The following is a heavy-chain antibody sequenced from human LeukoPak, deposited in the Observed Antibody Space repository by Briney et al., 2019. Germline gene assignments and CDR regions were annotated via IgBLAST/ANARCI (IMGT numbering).Heavy chain of an antibody. V-gene: IGHV4-59*01. CDR2: IYYIGST. CDR1: GGSTSSYY. CDR3: ASHIAVAGQVDY. Sequence: PETLSLTCTVSGGSTSSYYWSRIRPPPGKGLGWVGYIYYIGSTNYIPSLKSRVTISVDTSKNQFSLKLSSVTAADTAVYYCASHIAVAGQVDYWGQGTLVTVSS. D-gene: IGHD6-19*01. J-gene: IGHJ4*02.